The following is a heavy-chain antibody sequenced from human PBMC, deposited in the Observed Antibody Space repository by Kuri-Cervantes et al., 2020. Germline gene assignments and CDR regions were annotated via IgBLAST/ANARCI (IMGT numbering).Heavy chain of an antibody. CDR2: IIPIYGTA. CDR1: GGTFSSYA. V-gene: IGHV1-69*13. CDR3: ASPKDYDFWSGSPNSYYYGMDV. D-gene: IGHD3-3*01. J-gene: IGHJ6*02. Sequence: AVKVSCKASGGTFSSYAISWVRQAAGQGLEWMGGIIPIYGTANYAQKFQGRVTITADESTSTAYMELSSLRSEDTAVYYCASPKDYDFWSGSPNSYYYGMDVWGQGTTVTVSS.